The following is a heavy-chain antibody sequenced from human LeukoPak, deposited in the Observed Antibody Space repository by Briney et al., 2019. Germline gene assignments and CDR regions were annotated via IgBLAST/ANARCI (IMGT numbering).Heavy chain of an antibody. Sequence: GESLKISCKDSGFFFVNYWIAWVRQKPGKGLEWMGVIYPDDSDTRYSPSFQGQVSISVDKSISTAYLQWSSLKASDTAMYYCARQGFGELKLWGQGTLVTVSS. D-gene: IGHD3-10*01. V-gene: IGHV5-51*01. J-gene: IGHJ4*02. CDR2: IYPDDSDT. CDR1: GFFFVNYW. CDR3: ARQGFGELKL.